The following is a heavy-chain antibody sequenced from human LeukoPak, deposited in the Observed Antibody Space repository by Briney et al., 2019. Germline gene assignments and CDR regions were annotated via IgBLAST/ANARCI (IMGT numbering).Heavy chain of an antibody. Sequence: GASVKVSCKASGYTFTGYYMHWVRQAPGQGLEWMGWISAYNGNTNYAQKLQGRVTMTTDTSTSTAYMELRSLRSDDTAVCYCARTNGYYFDYWGQGTLVTVSS. V-gene: IGHV1-18*04. CDR2: ISAYNGNT. CDR1: GYTFTGYY. D-gene: IGHD2-8*01. J-gene: IGHJ4*02. CDR3: ARTNGYYFDY.